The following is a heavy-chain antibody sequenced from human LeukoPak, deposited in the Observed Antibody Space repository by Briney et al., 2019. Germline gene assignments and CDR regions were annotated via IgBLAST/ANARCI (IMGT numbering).Heavy chain of an antibody. CDR1: GFTFSDYY. V-gene: IGHV3-11*01. Sequence: GRSLRLSCAASGFTFSDYYMSWIRQAPGKGLEWVSYISSSGSSTYYADSVKGRFTISRDNAKNSLYLQMNSLSADDTAVYYCARDIAAAGNLGRWFDPWGQGTLVTVSS. D-gene: IGHD6-13*01. CDR3: ARDIAAAGNLGRWFDP. CDR2: ISSSGSST. J-gene: IGHJ5*02.